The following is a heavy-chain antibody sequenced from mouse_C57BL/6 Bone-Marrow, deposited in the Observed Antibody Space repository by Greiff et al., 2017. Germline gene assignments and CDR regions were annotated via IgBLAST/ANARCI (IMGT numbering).Heavy chain of an antibody. CDR2: FYPGSGSI. J-gene: IGHJ2*01. CDR1: GYTFTEYT. D-gene: IGHD1-1*01. V-gene: IGHV1-62-2*01. CDR3: ARHGHYYYGSSYYFDY. Sequence: VKLMESGAELVKPGASVKLSCKASGYTFTEYTIHWVKQRSGQGLEWIGWFYPGSGSIKNNEKFKDKATLTADKSSSTVYMELSRLTSEDSAVYFGARHGHYYYGSSYYFDYWGQGTTLTVSS.